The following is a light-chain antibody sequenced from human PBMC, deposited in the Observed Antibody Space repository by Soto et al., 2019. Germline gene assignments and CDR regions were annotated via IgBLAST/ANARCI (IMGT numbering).Light chain of an antibody. CDR3: QSYDSSLSVFYV. CDR1: SSNIGAGYD. V-gene: IGLV1-40*01. Sequence: QSVLTQPPSVSRAPGQRVTISCTGSSSNIGAGYDVHWYQQLPGTAPKLLIYGNSNRPSGVPDRFSGSKSGTSASLAITGLQAEDEADYYCQSYDSSLSVFYVFGTGTKLTVL. CDR2: GNS. J-gene: IGLJ1*01.